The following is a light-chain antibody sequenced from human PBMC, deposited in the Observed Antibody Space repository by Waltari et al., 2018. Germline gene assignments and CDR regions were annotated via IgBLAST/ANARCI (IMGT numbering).Light chain of an antibody. CDR1: VLAEKY. V-gene: IGLV3-27*01. J-gene: IGLJ2*01. CDR2: KDT. CDR3: HAAADNNWF. Sequence: YDLAQPFSVSVSPGQTATITCSGDVLAEKYVRWFQQRPGQAPTLILYKDTERPSGIPERVSVSSSWSTVTLTIRGALLEDEADYHCHAAADNNWFFGGGTKLTVL.